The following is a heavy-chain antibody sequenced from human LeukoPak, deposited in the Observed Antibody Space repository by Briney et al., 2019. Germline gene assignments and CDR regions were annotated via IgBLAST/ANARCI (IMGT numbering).Heavy chain of an antibody. CDR2: ISGSGGST. V-gene: IGHV3-23*01. Sequence: GGSLRLSCAASGFTFSSYAMSWVREAPGKGLEWVSAISGSGGSTYYADSVKGRFTISRDNSKNTLYLQMNSLRAEDTAVYYCAKETGLGYDFWSDLNWFDPWGQGTLVTVSS. CDR1: GFTFSSYA. CDR3: AKETGLGYDFWSDLNWFDP. J-gene: IGHJ5*02. D-gene: IGHD3-3*01.